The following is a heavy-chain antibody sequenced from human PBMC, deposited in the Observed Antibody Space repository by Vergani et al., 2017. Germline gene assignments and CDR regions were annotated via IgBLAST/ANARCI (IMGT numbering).Heavy chain of an antibody. J-gene: IGHJ5*02. CDR3: ARVIEYCSSTSCYGEAWFDP. CDR1: GFTFSSYA. Sequence: QVQLVESGGGVVQPGRSLRLSCAASGFTFSSYAMHWVRQAPGKGLEWVAVISYDGSNKYYADSVKGRFTISRDNSKNTLYLQMNSLRAEDTAVYYCARVIEYCSSTSCYGEAWFDPWGQGTLVTVSS. CDR2: ISYDGSNK. V-gene: IGHV3-30-3*01. D-gene: IGHD2-2*01.